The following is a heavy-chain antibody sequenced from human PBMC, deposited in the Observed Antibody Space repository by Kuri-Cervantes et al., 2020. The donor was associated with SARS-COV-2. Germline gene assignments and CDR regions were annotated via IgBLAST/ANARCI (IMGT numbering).Heavy chain of an antibody. CDR3: ARRDLLSFPGYYGMDV. V-gene: IGHV3-74*01. Sequence: GGSLRLSCAASGFTFSGHWIHWVRQAPGKGLVWVSRINPDGSYTNNADSVKGRFTLSRDNAKNSLYLQMNSLRAEDTAVYYCARRDLLSFPGYYGMDVWGQGTTVTVSS. D-gene: IGHD3-3*01. CDR1: GFTFSGHW. CDR2: INPDGSYT. J-gene: IGHJ6*02.